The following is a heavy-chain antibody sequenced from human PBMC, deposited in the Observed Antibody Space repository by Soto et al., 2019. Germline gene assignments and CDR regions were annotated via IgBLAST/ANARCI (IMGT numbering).Heavy chain of an antibody. D-gene: IGHD2-15*01. CDR2: INPNSGGT. CDR3: ARHPGGRGYYYGMDV. Sequence: ASVKVSCKASGYTFTGYYMHWVRQAPGQGLEWMGWINPNSGGTNYAQKFQGWVTMTRDTSISTAYMELSSLRSEDTAVYYCARHPGGRGYYYGMDVWGQGTTVTVSS. CDR1: GYTFTGYY. J-gene: IGHJ6*02. V-gene: IGHV1-2*04.